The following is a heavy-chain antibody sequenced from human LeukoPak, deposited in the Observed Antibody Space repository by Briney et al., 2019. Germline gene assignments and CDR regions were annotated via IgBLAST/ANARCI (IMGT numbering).Heavy chain of an antibody. Sequence: PGGSLRLSCAASGFTFSSYAMSWVRQAPGKGLEWVSAISGSGGSTYYADSVKGRFTISGDNSKNTLCLQMNSLRAEDTAVYYCAKDSYQDTAMWFFDYWGQGTLVTVSS. CDR2: ISGSGGST. CDR3: AKDSYQDTAMWFFDY. D-gene: IGHD5-18*01. CDR1: GFTFSSYA. V-gene: IGHV3-23*01. J-gene: IGHJ4*02.